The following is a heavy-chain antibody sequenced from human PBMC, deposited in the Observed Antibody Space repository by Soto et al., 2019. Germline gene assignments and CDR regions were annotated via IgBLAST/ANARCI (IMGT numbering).Heavy chain of an antibody. D-gene: IGHD3-22*01. CDR1: GGSMNTYY. Sequence: PSETLSLTCTVSGGSMNTYYWGWFRQPPGKGLEWVGYIYYSGSTTYSPSLKSRVTISLDTSKNQLSLILNSVTAADTAVYYCARLGGYYQAFDQWGQGTLVTVSS. J-gene: IGHJ4*02. CDR3: ARLGGYYQAFDQ. CDR2: IYYSGST. V-gene: IGHV4-59*08.